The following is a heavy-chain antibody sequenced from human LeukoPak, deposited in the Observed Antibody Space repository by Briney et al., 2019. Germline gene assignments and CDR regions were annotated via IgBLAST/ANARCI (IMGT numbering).Heavy chain of an antibody. CDR1: GFTFSSYG. Sequence: PGRSLRLSCAASGFTFSSYGMHWVRQAPGKGLEWVAVIWYDGSKNYYADSVKGRFTISRDNSKNTLYLQMNSLRAEDTAVYYCAKANPQRYSYDPYYFDYWGQGTLVTVSS. CDR2: IWYDGSKN. D-gene: IGHD5-18*01. V-gene: IGHV3-33*06. J-gene: IGHJ4*02. CDR3: AKANPQRYSYDPYYFDY.